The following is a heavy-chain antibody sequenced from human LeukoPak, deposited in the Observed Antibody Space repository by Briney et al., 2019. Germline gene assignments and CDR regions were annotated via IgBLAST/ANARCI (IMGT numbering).Heavy chain of an antibody. Sequence: GGSLRLSCAASGFTFTSYAMSWVRQAPGKGLEWVSTISVSGGNAFYADSVKGRFTISRDISKNTLYLQMDSLRAEDTATYCARGKDHDFWNPFDHWGQGTLVTVSS. CDR3: ARGKDHDFWNPFDH. V-gene: IGHV3-23*01. D-gene: IGHD3-3*01. J-gene: IGHJ4*02. CDR1: GFTFTSYA. CDR2: ISVSGGNA.